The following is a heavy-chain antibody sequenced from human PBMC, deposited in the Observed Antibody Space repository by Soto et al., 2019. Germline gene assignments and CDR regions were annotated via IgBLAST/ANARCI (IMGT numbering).Heavy chain of an antibody. CDR2: ISAYNGNT. J-gene: IGHJ4*02. CDR3: ARVKVTFGGVIVTPFDY. D-gene: IGHD3-16*02. V-gene: IGHV1-18*01. CDR1: GYTFTSYG. Sequence: ASVKVSCKASGYTFTSYGICWVRQSHGQGLEWMGWISAYNGNTNYAQKLQGRVTMTTDTSTSTAYMELRSLRSDDTAVYYCARVKVTFGGVIVTPFDYWGQGTLVTVSS.